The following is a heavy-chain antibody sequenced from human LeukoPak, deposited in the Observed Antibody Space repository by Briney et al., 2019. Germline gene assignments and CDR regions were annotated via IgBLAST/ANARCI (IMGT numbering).Heavy chain of an antibody. CDR1: GFTFSDYY. Sequence: PGGSLRLSCAASGFTFSDYYMSWIRQAPGKGLEWVSYISNSGSTIYYADSLKGRFTVSRDNAKNSLYLQMNSLRAEDTAVYYCASVPMVRGVIPLYWGQGTLVTVSS. D-gene: IGHD3-10*01. J-gene: IGHJ4*02. V-gene: IGHV3-11*04. CDR3: ASVPMVRGVIPLY. CDR2: ISNSGSTI.